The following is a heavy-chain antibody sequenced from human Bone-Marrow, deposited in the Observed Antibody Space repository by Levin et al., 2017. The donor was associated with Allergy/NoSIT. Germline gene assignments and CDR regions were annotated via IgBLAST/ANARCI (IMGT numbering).Heavy chain of an antibody. CDR2: IDQYGTEI. CDR1: SFTFDDYW. Sequence: LSLTCAASSFTFDDYWMSWVRQAPGKGLEWVANIDQYGTEIYYADSVKGRFAISRDNAENSLYLQLNSLRLEDTAVYFCVRAEPRVDAFDIWGQGTNLTVSS. V-gene: IGHV3-7*01. J-gene: IGHJ3*02. D-gene: IGHD1-14*01. CDR3: VRAEPRVDAFDI.